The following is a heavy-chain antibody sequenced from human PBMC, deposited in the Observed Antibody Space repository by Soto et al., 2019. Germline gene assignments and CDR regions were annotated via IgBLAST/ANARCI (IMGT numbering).Heavy chain of an antibody. V-gene: IGHV1-18*01. CDR1: GYTFSIYG. CDR3: SRPLSRVTYPWFFDL. J-gene: IGHJ2*01. CDR2: ISAYNGNT. Sequence: QVQLVQSGAEVKKPGASVKVSCKASGYTFSIYGISWVRQAPGQGLEWMGWISAYNGNTKYAQKLQGRVTVTTHTSTSRAYMELRSLVSDHTALYYCSRPLSRVTYPWFFDLLGRGTLVTVSS. D-gene: IGHD2-21*02.